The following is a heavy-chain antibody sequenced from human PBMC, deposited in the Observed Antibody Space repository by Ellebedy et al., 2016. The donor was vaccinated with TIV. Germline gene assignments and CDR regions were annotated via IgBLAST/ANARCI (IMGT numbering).Heavy chain of an antibody. Sequence: GESLKISXAASAFSFSSYAMSWVRQAPGKGLEWVSAISGSGDSTYYADSVKGRFTISRDNSKNTLYLQMDSLRAEDTAVYYCAKDLHGYDYYYFYYMDVWGKGTTVTVSS. CDR1: AFSFSSYA. CDR2: ISGSGDST. J-gene: IGHJ6*03. V-gene: IGHV3-23*01. CDR3: AKDLHGYDYYYFYYMDV. D-gene: IGHD5-12*01.